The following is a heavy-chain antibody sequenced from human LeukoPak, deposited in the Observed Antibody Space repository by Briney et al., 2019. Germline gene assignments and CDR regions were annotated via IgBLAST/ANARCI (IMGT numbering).Heavy chain of an antibody. CDR2: INPNSGGT. V-gene: IGHV1-2*02. D-gene: IGHD3-22*01. J-gene: IGHJ3*02. Sequence: ASVKVSCKASGYTFTGYYMHRVRQAPGQGLEWMGWINPNSGGTNYAQKFQGRVTMTRDTSISTAYMELSRLRSDDTAVYYCARVDYYDSRSPFDIWGQGTMVTVSS. CDR1: GYTFTGYY. CDR3: ARVDYYDSRSPFDI.